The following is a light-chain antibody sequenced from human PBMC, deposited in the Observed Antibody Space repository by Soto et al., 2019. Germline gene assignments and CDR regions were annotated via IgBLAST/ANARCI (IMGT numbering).Light chain of an antibody. CDR1: QNIDSY. CDR3: QQTYSTPWT. Sequence: DIVMTQSPVTLSASVGDRVTITCRASQNIDSYLNWYQQRPGKAPKLLIHDASSLQSGVPSRFSGSGSGTGFALTINRLQPEDFATIYCQQTYSTPWTFGQGTKVEIK. V-gene: IGKV1-39*01. CDR2: DAS. J-gene: IGKJ1*01.